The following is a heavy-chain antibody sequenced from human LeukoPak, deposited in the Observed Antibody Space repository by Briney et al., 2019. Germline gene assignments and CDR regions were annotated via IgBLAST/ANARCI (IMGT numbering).Heavy chain of an antibody. CDR1: GYTFTSYY. CDR2: INPSGGST. D-gene: IGHD3-22*01. CDR3: ARVLCVGYDSSGYYCDGWFDP. Sequence: ASVKVSCKASGYTFTSYYMHWVRQAPGQGLEWMGIINPSGGSTSYAQKFQGRVTMTRDTSTSTVYMELSSLRSEDTAVYYCARVLCVGYDSSGYYCDGWFDPWGQGTLVTVSS. V-gene: IGHV1-46*01. J-gene: IGHJ5*02.